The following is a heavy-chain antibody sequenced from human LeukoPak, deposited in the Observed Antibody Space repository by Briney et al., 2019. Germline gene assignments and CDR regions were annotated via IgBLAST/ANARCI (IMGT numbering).Heavy chain of an antibody. CDR1: GFTFASYA. V-gene: IGHV3-9*01. J-gene: IGHJ4*02. CDR2: ISWNSGSI. D-gene: IGHD4-17*01. CDR3: AKGIYETTVTTSYFDY. Sequence: PGGSLRLSCAAAGFTFASYAMSWVRQAPGKGLEWVSGISWNSGSIGYADSVKGRFTISRDNAKNSLYLQMNSLRAEDTALYYCAKGIYETTVTTSYFDYWGQGTLVTVSS.